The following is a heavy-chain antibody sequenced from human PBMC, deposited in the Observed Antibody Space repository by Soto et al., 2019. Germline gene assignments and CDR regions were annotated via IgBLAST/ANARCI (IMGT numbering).Heavy chain of an antibody. D-gene: IGHD3-22*01. V-gene: IGHV4-59*01. Sequence: SETLSLTCTVSGGSISSYHWSWIRQPPGKGLEWIGYIYYSGSTKYNPSLKSRVTMSVDKSKNQFSPRLESVTAADTAVYWCARDYYYDNSGNPGAYYYGMDVWGQGTTVTVSS. CDR2: IYYSGST. CDR3: ARDYYYDNSGNPGAYYYGMDV. J-gene: IGHJ6*02. CDR1: GGSISSYH.